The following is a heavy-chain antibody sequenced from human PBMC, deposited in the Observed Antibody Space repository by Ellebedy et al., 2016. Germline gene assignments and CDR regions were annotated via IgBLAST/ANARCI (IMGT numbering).Heavy chain of an antibody. Sequence: GESLKISCAASGFTFSTYAMHWVRQAPGKGLEWVAVISYDGGSKYYADSVKGRFSISRDNSKNTLFLQMSSLRTEDTAIYYCASPPSSGSGSYGGWNYWGQGTLVTVSS. CDR3: ASPPSSGSGSYGGWNY. D-gene: IGHD6-25*01. J-gene: IGHJ4*01. V-gene: IGHV3-30-3*01. CDR2: ISYDGGSK. CDR1: GFTFSTYA.